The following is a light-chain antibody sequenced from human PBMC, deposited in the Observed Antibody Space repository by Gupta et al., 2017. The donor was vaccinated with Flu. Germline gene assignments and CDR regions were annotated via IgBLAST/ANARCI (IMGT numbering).Light chain of an antibody. Sequence: VWLSTVYSAPLHRGASQRDRITFLAWDQQKPGQSPRLIIYGSSNRATGSSDRFSGSGSGADFTLTISILEPEDFAVYYCQQDGRSPWTFGQGTKVEIK. CDR2: GSS. J-gene: IGKJ1*01. CDR1: QRDRITF. CDR3: QQDGRSPWT. V-gene: IGKV3-20*01.